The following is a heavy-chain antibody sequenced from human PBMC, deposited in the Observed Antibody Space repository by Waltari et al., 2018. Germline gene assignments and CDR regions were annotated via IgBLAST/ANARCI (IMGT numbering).Heavy chain of an antibody. J-gene: IGHJ4*02. CDR2: IKQDGSEK. V-gene: IGHV3-7*01. Sequence: EVQLVESGGGLVQPGGSLRLSCAASGFTFSTYWMSWVRQAPGKGLEWVANIKQDGSEKYYVDSEKGRFTIARDNAKKSLYLQMNGLRAKDTAVYYCARAANWGFYFDNWGQGTLVTVSS. D-gene: IGHD7-27*01. CDR3: ARAANWGFYFDN. CDR1: GFTFSTYW.